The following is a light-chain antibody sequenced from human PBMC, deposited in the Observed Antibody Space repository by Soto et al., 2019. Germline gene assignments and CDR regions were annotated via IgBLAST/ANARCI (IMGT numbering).Light chain of an antibody. J-gene: IGKJ1*01. Sequence: EIVLTQSPGTLSLSPGERATLSCRASQSASSSYLAWYQHKPGQAPRLLIYGASSRATGIPDRFSGSGSGTDFTLTISRLEPEDFAVYYCQQYNYWPPWTFGQGTKVDIK. CDR2: GAS. CDR1: QSASSSY. V-gene: IGKV3-20*01. CDR3: QQYNYWPPWT.